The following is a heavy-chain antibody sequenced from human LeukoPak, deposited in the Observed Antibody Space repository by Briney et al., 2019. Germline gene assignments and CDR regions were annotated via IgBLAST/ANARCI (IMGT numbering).Heavy chain of an antibody. V-gene: IGHV4-39*07. Sequence: SETLSLTCTVSGGSISSSSYYWGWIRQPPGKGLEWIGNIYYSGNTYYNPSVKSRVTLSVDVSKNRFSLNLTSVTAADTALYFCARTHFDSLGWFDPWGQGIQVIVSS. D-gene: IGHD3-9*01. CDR1: GGSISSSSYY. J-gene: IGHJ5*02. CDR2: IYYSGNT. CDR3: ARTHFDSLGWFDP.